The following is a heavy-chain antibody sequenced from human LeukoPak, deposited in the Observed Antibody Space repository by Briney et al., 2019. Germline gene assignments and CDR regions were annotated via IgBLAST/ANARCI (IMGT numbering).Heavy chain of an antibody. CDR3: TTSTMTHDAFDI. V-gene: IGHV3-15*01. CDR1: GFTFNNAW. CDR2: IKSQIDGGTT. D-gene: IGHD4-17*01. J-gene: IGHJ3*02. Sequence: GGSLRLSCAASGFTFNNAWMTWVRQDPGKGLEWVGRIKSQIDGGTTDYAAPVKGRFTISRDDSRNTLFLQMNSLKSEDTAVYYCTTSTMTHDAFDIWGQGTMVTVSS.